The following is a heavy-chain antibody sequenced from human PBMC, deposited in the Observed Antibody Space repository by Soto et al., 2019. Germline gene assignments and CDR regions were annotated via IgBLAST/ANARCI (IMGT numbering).Heavy chain of an antibody. V-gene: IGHV3-48*01. CDR3: ARDLSPSGIAADYFDY. D-gene: IGHD6-13*01. Sequence: GGSLRLSCAASGFTFSSYSMNWVRQAPGKGLEWVSYISSSSSTIYYADSVKGRFTISRDNAKNSLYLQMNSLRAEDTAVYYCARDLSPSGIAADYFDYWGQGTLVTVSS. J-gene: IGHJ4*02. CDR2: ISSSSSTI. CDR1: GFTFSSYS.